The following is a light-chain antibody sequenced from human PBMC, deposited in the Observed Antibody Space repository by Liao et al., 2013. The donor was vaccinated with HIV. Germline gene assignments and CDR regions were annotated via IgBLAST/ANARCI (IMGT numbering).Light chain of an antibody. CDR2: QDN. V-gene: IGLV3-1*01. CDR1: SVVDEY. CDR3: QAWDSSTAEHV. Sequence: SYGLTQPPSVSVSPGQTASITCSGDSVVDEYTCWYQQKPGQSPVLVIYQDNKRPSGIPERFSGSNSGNTATLTISGAQAVDEADYYCQAWDSSTAEHVFGTGTKVTVL. J-gene: IGLJ1*01.